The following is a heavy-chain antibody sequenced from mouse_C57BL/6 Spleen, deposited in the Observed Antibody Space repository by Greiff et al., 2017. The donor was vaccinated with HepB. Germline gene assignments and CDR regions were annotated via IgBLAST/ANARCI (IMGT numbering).Heavy chain of an antibody. Sequence: VQLQQSGAELVRPGASVTLSCKASGYTFTDYEMHWVKQTPVHGLEWIGAIDPETGGTAYNQKFKGKAILTADKSSSTAYMELRSLTSEDSAVYYCTRATTVVAPYWYFDVWGTGTTGTVSS. D-gene: IGHD1-1*01. V-gene: IGHV1-15*01. CDR3: TRATTVVAPYWYFDV. CDR1: GYTFTDYE. CDR2: IDPETGGT. J-gene: IGHJ1*03.